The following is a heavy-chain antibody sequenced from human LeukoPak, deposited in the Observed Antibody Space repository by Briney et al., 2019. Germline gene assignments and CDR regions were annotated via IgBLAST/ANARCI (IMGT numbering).Heavy chain of an antibody. D-gene: IGHD4-17*01. V-gene: IGHV3-33*01. J-gene: IGHJ3*02. CDR3: ASMTTVTLDDAFDI. CDR1: GFIFSSYG. Sequence: GGSQRLSCAASGFIFSSYGMHWVRQAPGKGLEWVALIWYDGSKRSYADSVKGRFTISRDNSKNTLYLQMNSLRVEDTAVYYCASMTTVTLDDAFDIWGQGTMVTVSS. CDR2: IWYDGSKR.